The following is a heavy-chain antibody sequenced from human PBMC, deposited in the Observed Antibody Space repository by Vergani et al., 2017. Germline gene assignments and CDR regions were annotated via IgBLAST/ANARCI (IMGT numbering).Heavy chain of an antibody. V-gene: IGHV3-21*01. Sequence: EVQLVESGGGLVKPGGSLRLSCAASGFTFSSYSMNWVRQAPGKGLEWVSSISSSSSYIYYSDSVKGRFTISRDNAKNSLYLQLNSLRAEYTAVYYCARDDYYDSSGYDIWGQGTMVTVSS. CDR3: ARDDYYDSSGYDI. J-gene: IGHJ3*02. D-gene: IGHD3-22*01. CDR1: GFTFSSYS. CDR2: ISSSSSYI.